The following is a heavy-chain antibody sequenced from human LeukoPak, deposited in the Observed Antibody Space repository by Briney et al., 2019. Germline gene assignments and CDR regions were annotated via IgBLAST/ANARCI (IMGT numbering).Heavy chain of an antibody. Sequence: GGSLRLSCAASGFTFSSYSMNWVRQAPGKGLEWVSSISSSSSHIYYADSVKGRFTISRDNAKNSLYLQMNSLRAQDTAVYYCARDRPMIAANFTYYDYVWGSYRSNASDIWGQGTMVTVSS. CDR1: GFTFSSYS. V-gene: IGHV3-21*01. CDR3: ARDRPMIAANFTYYDYVWGSYRSNASDI. CDR2: ISSSSSHI. D-gene: IGHD3-16*02. J-gene: IGHJ3*02.